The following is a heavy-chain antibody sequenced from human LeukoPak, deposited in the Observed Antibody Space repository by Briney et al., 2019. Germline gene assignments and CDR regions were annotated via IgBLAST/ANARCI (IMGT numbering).Heavy chain of an antibody. J-gene: IGHJ4*02. V-gene: IGHV3-7*01. CDR1: GFTFSNYW. Sequence: PGGSLRLSCEGSGFTFSNYWMSWVRQAPGKGLEWVANIQQHGSETYYGDSVKGRFTISRDNAKNSLYLQMNSLRAEDTAVYYCARGAGYCTSTSCHLWSDYWGQGTLVTVSS. D-gene: IGHD2-2*01. CDR3: ARGAGYCTSTSCHLWSDY. CDR2: IQQHGSET.